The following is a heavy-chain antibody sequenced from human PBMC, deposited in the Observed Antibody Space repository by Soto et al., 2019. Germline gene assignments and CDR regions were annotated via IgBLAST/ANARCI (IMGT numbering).Heavy chain of an antibody. CDR1: GFSLNNARMG. CDR3: ARSRDIRWRTFDY. CDR2: FFSNDEQ. J-gene: IGHJ4*02. Sequence: QVPLKESGPVLAKPTETLTLTCTVSGFSLNNARMGVSWIRQPPGKALEWLAHFFSNDEQTYGTSPRSRLTISKDISKSQVVLTMTNMDPVDTATYYCARSRDIRWRTFDYWGQSTLVAVAA. V-gene: IGHV2-26*01. D-gene: IGHD2-15*01.